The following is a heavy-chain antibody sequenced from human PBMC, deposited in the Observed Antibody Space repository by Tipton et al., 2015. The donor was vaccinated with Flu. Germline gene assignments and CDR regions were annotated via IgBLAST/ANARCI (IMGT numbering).Heavy chain of an antibody. CDR2: LYYSGGA. D-gene: IGHD3-10*01. Sequence: LRLSCTVSGGSITTSGYFWSWLRQPPGKGLEWIGTLYYSGGAHHNPSLTSRVAISGDTSNNHFSLKLTNVTAADTAVYFCARVIRMTTIRGIRDPYYFDCWGQGMLVTVSS. J-gene: IGHJ4*02. CDR3: ARVIRMTTIRGIRDPYYFDC. CDR1: GGSITTSGYF. V-gene: IGHV4-39*07.